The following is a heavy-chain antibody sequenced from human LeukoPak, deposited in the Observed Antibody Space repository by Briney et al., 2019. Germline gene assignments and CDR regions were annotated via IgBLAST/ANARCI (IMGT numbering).Heavy chain of an antibody. J-gene: IGHJ5*02. CDR2: ISSSSSYI. D-gene: IGHD5-24*01. Sequence: GGSLRLSCAASGFTFSSYSMNWVRQAPGKGLEWVSSISSSSSYIYYADSVKGRFTISRDNAKNSLYLQMNSLRAEDTAVYYCARDRETATISGWFDPWGQGTLVTVSS. CDR3: ARDRETATISGWFDP. CDR1: GFTFSSYS. V-gene: IGHV3-21*01.